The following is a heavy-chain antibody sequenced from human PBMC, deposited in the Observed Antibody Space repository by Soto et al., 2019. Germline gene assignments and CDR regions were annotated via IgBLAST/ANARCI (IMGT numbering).Heavy chain of an antibody. CDR3: ARGRYGDY. Sequence: QVHLVQSGAEVKKPGASVKVSCKGSGYAFTTYGITWVRQAPGQGLEWMGWISAHNGNTNYAQKLEGRVTVNRDTSTSTAYRELRSLRSDDTAVYYCARGRYGDYWGQGALVTVSS. D-gene: IGHD1-1*01. CDR1: GYAFTTYG. V-gene: IGHV1-18*01. CDR2: ISAHNGNT. J-gene: IGHJ4*02.